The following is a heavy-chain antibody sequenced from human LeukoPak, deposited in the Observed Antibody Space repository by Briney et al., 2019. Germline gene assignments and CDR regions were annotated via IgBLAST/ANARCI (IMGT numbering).Heavy chain of an antibody. J-gene: IGHJ4*02. D-gene: IGHD2-2*01. CDR1: GGSISSGDYY. Sequence: PLQTLSLTCTVSGGSISSGDYYWSWIRQPPGKGLEWIGYIYYSGSTYYNPSLKSRVTISVDTSKNQFSLKLSSVTAADTAVYYCDREDIVVVPAAPPIKFFDYWGQGTLVTVSS. V-gene: IGHV4-30-4*08. CDR3: DREDIVVVPAAPPIKFFDY. CDR2: IYYSGST.